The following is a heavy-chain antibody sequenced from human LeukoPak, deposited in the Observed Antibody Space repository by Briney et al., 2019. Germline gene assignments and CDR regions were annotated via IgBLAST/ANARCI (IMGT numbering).Heavy chain of an antibody. CDR3: ARRVAVARRDAFDI. D-gene: IGHD6-19*01. J-gene: IGHJ3*02. Sequence: ASVKVSCKASGNTFTSDGISWVRQAPGQGLEWMGWISGYNGNTNYAQKVQGRVTMTTDTSTSTAYMELRSLRSDDTAVYYCARRVAVARRDAFDIWGQGTMVTVSS. CDR1: GNTFTSDG. V-gene: IGHV1-18*01. CDR2: ISGYNGNT.